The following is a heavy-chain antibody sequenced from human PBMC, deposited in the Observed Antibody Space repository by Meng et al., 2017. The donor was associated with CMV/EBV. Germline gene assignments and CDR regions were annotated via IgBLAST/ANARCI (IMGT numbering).Heavy chain of an antibody. J-gene: IGHJ4*02. D-gene: IGHD1-26*01. CDR2: IGTAGDT. CDR1: GFTFSSYD. V-gene: IGHV3-13*01. CDR3: ARARAGGSYVDY. Sequence: GESLKISCAASGFTFSSYDMHWVRQATGKGLEWVSAIGTAGDTYYPGSAKGRFTISRENAKNSLYLPMNSLRAGDTAVYYCARARAGGSYVDYWGQRTLVTVSS.